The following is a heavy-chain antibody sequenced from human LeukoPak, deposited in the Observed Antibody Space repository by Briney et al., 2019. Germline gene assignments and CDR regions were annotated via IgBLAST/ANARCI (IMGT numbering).Heavy chain of an antibody. Sequence: SETLSLTCTVSGGSISSSSYYWGWIRQPPGKGLEWIGSIYYSGSTNYNPSLKSRVTISVDTSKNQFSLKLSSVTAADTAVYYCARGRAVRHAFDIWGQGTMVTVSS. CDR3: ARGRAVRHAFDI. D-gene: IGHD4-11*01. J-gene: IGHJ3*02. V-gene: IGHV4-39*07. CDR2: IYYSGST. CDR1: GGSISSSSYY.